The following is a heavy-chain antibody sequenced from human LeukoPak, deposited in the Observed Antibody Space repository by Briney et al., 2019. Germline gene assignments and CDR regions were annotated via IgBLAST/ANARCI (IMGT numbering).Heavy chain of an antibody. V-gene: IGHV3-48*03. J-gene: IGHJ6*02. D-gene: IGHD3-16*01. Sequence: GGSLRLSCAASGFTFSSYEMNWVRQAPGKGLEWVSYSSNSGSTIYYADSVRGRFTISRDNAKNSLYLRMNSLRAEDTAVYYCARGGAMDVWGQGTTVTVSS. CDR3: ARGGAMDV. CDR1: GFTFSSYE. CDR2: SSNSGSTI.